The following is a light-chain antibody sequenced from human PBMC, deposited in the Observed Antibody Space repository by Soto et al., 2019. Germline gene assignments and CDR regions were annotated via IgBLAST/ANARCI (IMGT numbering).Light chain of an antibody. CDR2: DAS. CDR1: QDISNY. CDR3: QQCYNLPLT. V-gene: IGKV1-33*01. Sequence: DIQMTQSPSSLSASVGDRVTITCQASQDISNYLNWYQQKPGKAPKLLIYDASNLETGVPSRFSGSGSGTDFTFTISSLQPEDIAIYYCQQCYNLPLTFGGGTKVDIK. J-gene: IGKJ4*01.